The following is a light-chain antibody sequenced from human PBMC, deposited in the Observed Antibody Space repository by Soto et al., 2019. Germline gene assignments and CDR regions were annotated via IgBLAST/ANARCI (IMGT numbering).Light chain of an antibody. CDR2: STN. CDR3: AAWDGSQNVVL. J-gene: IGLJ2*01. CDR1: SSNIGSNT. Sequence: QSVLTQPPSASGTPGQRVTVSCSGSSSNIGSNTVNWYQQLPGSAPKLLMYSTNQRPSGVPDRFSGSKSGTSASLAISGLQSEDEADYYCAAWDGSQNVVLFGGGTKLTVL. V-gene: IGLV1-44*01.